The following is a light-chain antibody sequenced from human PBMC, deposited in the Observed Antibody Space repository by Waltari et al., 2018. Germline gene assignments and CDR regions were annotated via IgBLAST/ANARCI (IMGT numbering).Light chain of an antibody. CDR1: QSVRSSY. CDR3: QQYGSSPPWT. CDR2: GAS. V-gene: IGKV3-20*01. J-gene: IGKJ1*01. Sequence: EIVLTQSPGTLSLSPGVRATLSCRASQSVRSSYLAWYQQKPGQAPRLLIYGASSMATGIPDRFSGSGSGTDFTLTISRLEPEDFAVYYCQQYGSSPPWTFGQGTKVEIK.